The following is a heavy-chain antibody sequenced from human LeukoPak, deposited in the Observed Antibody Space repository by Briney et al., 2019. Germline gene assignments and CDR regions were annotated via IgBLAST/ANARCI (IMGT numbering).Heavy chain of an antibody. J-gene: IGHJ4*02. D-gene: IGHD6-19*01. Sequence: PGGSLRLSCAASGFTFSSYAMHWARHAPGRALEWVAVISYDGSNKYYADSVKGRFTISRDNSKNTLYLQMNSLRAEDTAVYYCARAVLPQSGWCSHFDYWGQGTLVTVSS. CDR1: GFTFSSYA. CDR2: ISYDGSNK. CDR3: ARAVLPQSGWCSHFDY. V-gene: IGHV3-30-3*01.